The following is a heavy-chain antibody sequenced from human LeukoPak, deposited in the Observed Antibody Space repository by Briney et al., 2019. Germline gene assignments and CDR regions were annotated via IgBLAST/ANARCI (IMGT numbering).Heavy chain of an antibody. CDR3: ARNSCPSGSCYDNRGYFDY. D-gene: IGHD2-15*01. CDR2: INHSGST. J-gene: IGHJ4*02. Sequence: KSSETLSLTCAVYGGSFSGYYWSWIRQPPGKGLEWIGEINHSGSTNYNPSLKSRITISVDTSKNQFSPKLSSVTAADTAVYYCARNSCPSGSCYDNRGYFDYWGQGTLVTVSS. V-gene: IGHV4-34*01. CDR1: GGSFSGYY.